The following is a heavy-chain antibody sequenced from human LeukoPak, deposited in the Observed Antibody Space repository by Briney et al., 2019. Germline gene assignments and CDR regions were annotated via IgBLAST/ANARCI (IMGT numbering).Heavy chain of an antibody. CDR2: ISAYNGNT. Sequence: ASVKVSCKASGYTFTSYGISWVRQAPGQGLEWMGWISAYNGNTNYAQKLQGRVTMTTDTSTSTAYMELRSLRSDDTAVYYCARDTPNLVLLWFGTSFDYWGQGTLVTVSS. CDR3: ARDTPNLVLLWFGTSFDY. J-gene: IGHJ4*02. D-gene: IGHD3-10*01. V-gene: IGHV1-18*01. CDR1: GYTFTSYG.